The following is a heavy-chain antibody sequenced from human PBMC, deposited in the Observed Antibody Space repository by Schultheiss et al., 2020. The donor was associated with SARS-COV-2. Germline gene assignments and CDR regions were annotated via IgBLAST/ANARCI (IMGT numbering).Heavy chain of an antibody. V-gene: IGHV3-53*01. J-gene: IGHJ4*02. Sequence: GGSLRLSCAASGFTVSSNYMSWVRQAPGKGLEWVSVIYSGGSTYYADSVKGRFTISRDNSKNTLYLQMNSLRAEDTAVYYCANGYSSSSLYCLVWGQGTLVTVSS. CDR2: IYSGGST. CDR3: ANGYSSSSLYCLV. CDR1: GFTVSSNY. D-gene: IGHD6-6*01.